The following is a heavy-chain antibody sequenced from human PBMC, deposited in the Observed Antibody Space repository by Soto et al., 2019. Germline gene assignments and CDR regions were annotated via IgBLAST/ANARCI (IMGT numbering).Heavy chain of an antibody. CDR2: MYYSGST. J-gene: IGHJ4*02. CDR1: GGSIRSYY. CDR3: ARGRPTGLWFGRPLIDY. Sequence: PSETLSLTCTVSGGSIRSYYWSWIRQPPGKGLEWIGYMYYSGSTNYNPSLKSRVTISVDTSKNQFSLELSSVTAADTAVYYCARGRPTGLWFGRPLIDYWGQGTLVTVSS. D-gene: IGHD3-10*01. V-gene: IGHV4-59*01.